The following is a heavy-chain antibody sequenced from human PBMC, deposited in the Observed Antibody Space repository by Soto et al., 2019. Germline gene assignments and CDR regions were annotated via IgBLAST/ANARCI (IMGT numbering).Heavy chain of an antibody. V-gene: IGHV5-51*01. CDR1: GYSFTSYW. Sequence: ESLTISFTGSGYSFTSYWIGLVRQMPGKGLEWMGIIYPGDSDTRYSPSFQGQVTISADKSISTAYLQWSSLKASDTAMYYCARKRDGYNYGYFDYWGQGTLVTVSS. CDR3: ARKRDGYNYGYFDY. CDR2: IYPGDSDT. J-gene: IGHJ4*02. D-gene: IGHD5-12*01.